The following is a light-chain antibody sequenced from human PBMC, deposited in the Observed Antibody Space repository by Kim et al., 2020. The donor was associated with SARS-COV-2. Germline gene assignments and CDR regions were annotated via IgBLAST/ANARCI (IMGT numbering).Light chain of an antibody. CDR1: ESSSNS. V-gene: IGKV3-11*01. J-gene: IGKJ1*01. CDR3: QQTNSWPPWT. Sequence: EIVLTQSPATLSLSPGERATLSCRASESSSNSFAWYQQKPGQAPRLLIYDAFKRATGVPDRFSGSGSGPDFTLTIGSLEPEDSAVYYCQQTNSWPPWTFGQGTKVDIK. CDR2: DAF.